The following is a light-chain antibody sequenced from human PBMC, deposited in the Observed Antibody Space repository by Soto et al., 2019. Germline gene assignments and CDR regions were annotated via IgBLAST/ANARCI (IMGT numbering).Light chain of an antibody. CDR3: QLYGFSRI. CDR1: QDVSSGY. CDR2: GAS. V-gene: IGKV3-20*01. Sequence: ENVLTQSPGTLSLSPGERATLSCRASQDVSSGYFAWYQHKPGQAPRLLIYGASTRATGIPDRFSGSGSGADFTLTISRLEPEDFAVYYCQLYGFSRIFGGGTKVDIK. J-gene: IGKJ4*01.